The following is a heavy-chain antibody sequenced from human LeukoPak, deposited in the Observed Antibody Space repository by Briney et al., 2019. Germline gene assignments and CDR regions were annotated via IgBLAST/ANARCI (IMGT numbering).Heavy chain of an antibody. D-gene: IGHD6-13*01. CDR2: IYYSGTT. CDR3: ARGVYIAAAQYGY. V-gene: IGHV4-59*01. Sequence: PSETLSLTCTVFGGSISSYYWSWLRQPPGKGLEWIGYIYYSGTTNYNPSLKSRVTISVDTSKNQFSLKLSSVTAADTAVCYCARGVYIAAAQYGYWGQGTLVTVSS. CDR1: GGSISSYY. J-gene: IGHJ4*02.